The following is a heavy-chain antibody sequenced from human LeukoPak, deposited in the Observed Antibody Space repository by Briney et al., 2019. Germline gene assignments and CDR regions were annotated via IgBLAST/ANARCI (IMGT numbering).Heavy chain of an antibody. D-gene: IGHD3-10*01. CDR2: ISGYNGKT. V-gene: IGHV1-18*01. CDR3: ARGRRLYYGSGSYYDEYYYYYMDV. CDR1: GYTFNTYG. Sequence: GASVKVSCKASGYTFNTYGITWVRQAPGQGLEWMGWISGYNGKTKYAQKLQDRVTMTTDTSTTTAYMELRSLTSEDTAVYYCARGRRLYYGSGSYYDEYYYYYMDVWGKGTTVTVSS. J-gene: IGHJ6*03.